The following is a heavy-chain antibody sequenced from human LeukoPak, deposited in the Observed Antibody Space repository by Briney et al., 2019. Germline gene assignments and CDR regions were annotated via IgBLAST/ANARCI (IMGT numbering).Heavy chain of an antibody. CDR3: ARDTEGYSSSWTYAFDI. J-gene: IGHJ3*02. D-gene: IGHD6-13*01. CDR2: ISAYNGNT. CDR1: GYTFSRYG. Sequence: GASVKVSCKASGYTFSRYGISWVRQAPGQGLEWMGWISAYNGNTNYAQKLQGRVTMTIDTFTGTAYMELTSLRSDDTAVYYCARDTEGYSSSWTYAFDIWGQGTMVTV. V-gene: IGHV1-18*01.